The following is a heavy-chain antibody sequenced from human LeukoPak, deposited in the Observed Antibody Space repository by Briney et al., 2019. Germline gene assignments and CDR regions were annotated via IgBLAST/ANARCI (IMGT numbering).Heavy chain of an antibody. D-gene: IGHD2-2*02. CDR3: ARDDTANYFDY. CDR2: IYSGGST. J-gene: IGHJ4*02. V-gene: IGHV3-53*01. CDR1: GFTVSSNY. Sequence: PGGSLRLSCAASGFTVSSNYISWVRQAPGKGLEWVSVIYSGGSTYYADSVKGRFTISRDNSKNTLYLQMNSLRAEDTAVYYCARDDTANYFDYWGQGTLVTVSS.